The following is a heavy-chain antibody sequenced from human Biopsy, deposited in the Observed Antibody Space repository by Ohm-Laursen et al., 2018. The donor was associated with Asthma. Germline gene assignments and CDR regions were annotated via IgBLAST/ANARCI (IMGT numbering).Heavy chain of an antibody. V-gene: IGHV3-33*08. CDR3: ARGEDPRPVADHLDI. Sequence: SLRLSCTASGFAFNRFDMHWVRQAPGEGLEWLALITTDDVHKYNGESVRGRFSISRDNSKRTVYLHMAGLTVADTAVYFCARGEDPRPVADHLDIWGQGAKVIVSS. J-gene: IGHJ4*02. D-gene: IGHD6-6*01. CDR2: ITTDDVHK. CDR1: GFAFNRFD.